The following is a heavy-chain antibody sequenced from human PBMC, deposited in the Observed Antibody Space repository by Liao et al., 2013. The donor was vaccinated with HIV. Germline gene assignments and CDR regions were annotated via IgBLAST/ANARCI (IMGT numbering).Heavy chain of an antibody. Sequence: QVQLQESGPGLVKPSQTLSLTCTVSGGSISSGDYYWNWVRQPPGKALEWIGYIYYSGSAYYNPSLKSRVTISVATSKNQFSLKLNSVTAADTAVYFCAREAGSGSYYNPDALDVWGQGTMVTVSS. V-gene: IGHV4-30-4*08. CDR2: IYYSGSA. D-gene: IGHD3-10*01. CDR1: GGSISSGDYY. CDR3: AREAGSGSYYNPDALDV. J-gene: IGHJ3*01.